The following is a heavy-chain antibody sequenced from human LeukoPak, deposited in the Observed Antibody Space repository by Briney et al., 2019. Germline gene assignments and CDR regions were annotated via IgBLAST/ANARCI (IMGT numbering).Heavy chain of an antibody. CDR3: ARDRYDVGVAFDF. CDR1: GYMFSVFG. J-gene: IGHJ3*01. V-gene: IGHV1-18*01. CDR2: IRIHNGDT. Sequence: ASVTVSCKASGYMFSVFGITWVRQAPGQGLEWMGRIRIHNGDTNYAQKFQGRLTMTTDTSATTAYMELRSLKSDDTAVYYCARDRYDVGVAFDFWGQGTMVTVSS. D-gene: IGHD3-9*01.